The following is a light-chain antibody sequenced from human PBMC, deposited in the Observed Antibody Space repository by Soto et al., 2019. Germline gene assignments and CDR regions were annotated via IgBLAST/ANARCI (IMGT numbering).Light chain of an antibody. CDR1: QSVSSNY. Sequence: EIVLTQSPGTLSLSPGERATLSCGASQSVSSNYLAWYEQKPGQAPRLLIYGASSRPGGIPDRFSGSGSGTDFTLTIYRLQPEDFAVYFCQQYGTSPYTFAQGTKLEI. J-gene: IGKJ2*01. CDR2: GAS. CDR3: QQYGTSPYT. V-gene: IGKV3-20*01.